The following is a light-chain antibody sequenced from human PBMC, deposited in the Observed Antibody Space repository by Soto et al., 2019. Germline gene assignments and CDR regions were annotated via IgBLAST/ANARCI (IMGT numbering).Light chain of an antibody. CDR2: DAS. Sequence: DIQMTQSPSTLPASVGDRVAITFRASQSISNWLAWYQQKPGKAPKLLIYDASNLETGVPSRFSGSGSGTDFTFTISSLQPEDIATYYCQQYDNLPLTFGGGTKVDIK. J-gene: IGKJ4*01. CDR3: QQYDNLPLT. CDR1: QSISNW. V-gene: IGKV1-33*01.